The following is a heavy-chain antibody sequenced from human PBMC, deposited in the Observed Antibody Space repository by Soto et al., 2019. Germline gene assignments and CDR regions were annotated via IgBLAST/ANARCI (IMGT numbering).Heavy chain of an antibody. CDR3: ARVSSDYS. CDR1: GFTFSSYS. CDR2: ISSNSNYI. Sequence: PGGSLRLSCAGSGFTFSSYSMNWVRQAPGKGLEWVSSISSNSNYIYNADSVKGRFTISRDNAKNSLYLQMNSLRAEDTAVYYWARVSSDYSWGQGTLVTVSS. J-gene: IGHJ4*02. D-gene: IGHD4-4*01. V-gene: IGHV3-21*01.